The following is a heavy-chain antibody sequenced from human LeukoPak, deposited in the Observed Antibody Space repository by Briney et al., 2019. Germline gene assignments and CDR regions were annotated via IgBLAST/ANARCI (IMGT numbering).Heavy chain of an antibody. J-gene: IGHJ4*02. CDR1: GYSISSGYY. V-gene: IGHV4-38-2*02. Sequence: SETLSLTCTVSGYSISSGYYWGWIRQPPGKGLEWIGSIYHSGSTYYNPSLKSRVTISVDTSKNQFSLKLSSVTAADTAVYYCAREASRRYFDWLSPYGYFDYWGQGTLVTVSS. CDR3: AREASRRYFDWLSPYGYFDY. D-gene: IGHD3-9*01. CDR2: IYHSGST.